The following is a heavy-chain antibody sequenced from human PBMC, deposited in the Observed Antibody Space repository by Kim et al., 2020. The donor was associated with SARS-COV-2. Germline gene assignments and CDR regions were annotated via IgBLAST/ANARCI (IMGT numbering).Heavy chain of an antibody. CDR1: GYSFTSYW. D-gene: IGHD6-13*01. J-gene: IGHJ6*02. V-gene: IGHV5-51*01. CDR3: ARHPEGYSSSWHYGMDV. CDR2: IYPGDSDT. Sequence: GESLKISCKGSGYSFTSYWIGWVRQMPGKGLEWMGIIYPGDSDTRYSPSFQGQVTISADKSISTAYLQWSSLKASDTAMYYCARHPEGYSSSWHYGMDVWGQGTTVTVSS.